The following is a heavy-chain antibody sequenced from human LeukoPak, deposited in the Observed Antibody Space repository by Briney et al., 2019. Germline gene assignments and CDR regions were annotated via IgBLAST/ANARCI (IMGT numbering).Heavy chain of an antibody. CDR2: IWYDGSNK. CDR3: AREVVDGDHVLSDY. V-gene: IGHV3-33*01. Sequence: TGGSLRLSCAASGFTFSSYGMHWVRQAPGKGLEWVAVIWYDGSNKYYADSVKGRFTISRDNSKNTLYLQMNSLRAEDTAVYYCAREVVDGDHVLSDYWGQGTLVTVSS. CDR1: GFTFSSYG. J-gene: IGHJ4*02. D-gene: IGHD4-17*01.